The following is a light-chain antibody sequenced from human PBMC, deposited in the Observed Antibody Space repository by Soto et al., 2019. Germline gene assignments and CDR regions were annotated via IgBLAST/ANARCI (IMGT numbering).Light chain of an antibody. V-gene: IGKV3-20*01. CDR3: QQYDSWPRT. CDR2: GSS. CDR1: QSVSSSY. J-gene: IGKJ1*01. Sequence: EIVLTQSPGTLSLSPGERATLSCRASQSVSSSYLAWYQQKPGQAPRLLIHGSSIRATGIPVRFSGSGSGTEFTLTISSLQSEDVAVYYCQQYDSWPRTFGQGTKVDIK.